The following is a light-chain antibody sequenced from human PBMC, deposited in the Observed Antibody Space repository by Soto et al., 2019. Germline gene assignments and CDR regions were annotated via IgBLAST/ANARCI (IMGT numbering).Light chain of an antibody. CDR2: DAS. CDR1: QSVSSN. CDR3: QQYNNWPQT. J-gene: IGKJ1*01. V-gene: IGKV3-15*01. Sequence: EIVMTQSPATLSVSPGERATLSCRASQSVSSNLAWYQQKPGQAPRLLIYDASTRATGIPARFSGSGSGTEFILTISSLQSEDFAVYYCQQYNNWPQTFGQGTKVDIK.